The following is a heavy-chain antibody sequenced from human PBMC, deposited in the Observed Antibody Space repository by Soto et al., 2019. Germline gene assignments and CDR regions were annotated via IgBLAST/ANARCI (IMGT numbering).Heavy chain of an antibody. D-gene: IGHD3-22*01. V-gene: IGHV1-18*01. CDR2: ISAYNVNT. J-gene: IGHJ4*02. CDR3: ARAPGSGYYRPFDY. Sequence: GASVQVSCKASGYTFTSYGISWVRQAPGQGLEWMGWISAYNVNTNYAQKLQGRVTMTTDTSTSTAYMELRSLRSDDTAVYYCARAPGSGYYRPFDYWGQGTLVTVSS. CDR1: GYTFTSYG.